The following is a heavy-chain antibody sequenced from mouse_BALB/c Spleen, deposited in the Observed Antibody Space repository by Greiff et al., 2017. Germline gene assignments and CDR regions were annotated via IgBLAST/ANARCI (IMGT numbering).Heavy chain of an antibody. D-gene: IGHD1-1*02. Sequence: QVQLQQSGAGLLRPGTSVKMSCKAAGYTFTNSGMGWVKQRPGHGLDWIGEIYPGGGYTNYNEQFKGRATLTADTSSSTAYMQLSSLTSEDSAIYYCARSGGNDSLDYWGQGTTLTVSS. V-gene: IGHV1-63*02. CDR1: GYTFTNSG. J-gene: IGHJ2*01. CDR3: ARSGGNDSLDY. CDR2: IYPGGGYT.